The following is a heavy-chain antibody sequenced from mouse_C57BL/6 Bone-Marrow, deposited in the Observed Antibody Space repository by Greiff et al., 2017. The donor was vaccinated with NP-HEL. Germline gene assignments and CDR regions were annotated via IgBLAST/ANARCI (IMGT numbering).Heavy chain of an antibody. CDR3: ARGVYYGSSYDYAMDY. CDR2: ISDGGSYT. CDR1: GFTFSSYA. Sequence: EVKLVESGGGLVKPGGSLKLSCAASGFTFSSYAMSWVRQTPEKRLEWVATISDGGSYTYYPDNVKGRFTISRDNAKNNLYLQRSHLKSEDTAMYYCARGVYYGSSYDYAMDYWGQGTSVTVSS. V-gene: IGHV5-4*03. J-gene: IGHJ4*01. D-gene: IGHD1-1*01.